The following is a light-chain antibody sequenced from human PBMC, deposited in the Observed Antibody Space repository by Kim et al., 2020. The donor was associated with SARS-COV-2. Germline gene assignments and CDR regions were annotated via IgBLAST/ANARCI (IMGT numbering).Light chain of an antibody. CDR1: SSDVGGYED. CDR3: CSYAGTYTWV. V-gene: IGLV2-11*01. Sequence: QSALTQPLSVSGSPGQSVTISCTGTSSDVGGYEDVSWYQQSPGKAPKFMIYDVNRRPSGVPDRFSGSKSGNTASLTFSGLQAEDEAHYYCCSYAGTYTWVFGGGTQLTVL. CDR2: DVN. J-gene: IGLJ3*02.